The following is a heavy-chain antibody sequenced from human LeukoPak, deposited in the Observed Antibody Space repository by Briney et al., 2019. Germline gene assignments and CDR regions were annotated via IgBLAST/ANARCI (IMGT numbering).Heavy chain of an antibody. J-gene: IGHJ4*02. CDR1: GFTLSSNA. Sequence: GGSLRLSCAASGFTLSSNAMSWVGKAQGKGQEGDSVISGSGDTTYYADSVKGRFTISRDNSKNTLYLQMNSLRAEDTAVYYCAKDPLNVAANVIFDYWGQGTLVTVSS. CDR2: ISGSGDTT. V-gene: IGHV3-23*01. D-gene: IGHD2-15*01. CDR3: AKDPLNVAANVIFDY.